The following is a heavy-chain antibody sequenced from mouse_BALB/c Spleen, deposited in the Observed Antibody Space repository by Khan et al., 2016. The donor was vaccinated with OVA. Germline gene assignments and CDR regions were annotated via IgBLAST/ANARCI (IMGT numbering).Heavy chain of an antibody. CDR1: GYSFTGYF. J-gene: IGHJ2*01. D-gene: IGHD1-1*01. CDR3: TRIYRSDFDY. V-gene: IGHV1-20*02. Sequence: VQLQQSGPELVRPGASVKISCKASGYSFTGYFMNWVMQSHGKSLEWIGRINPHIGETFYNPRFKDKATLTVDESSNTAHMELRSLASEDSAVYYCTRIYRSDFDYWGQGTTLTVSS. CDR2: INPHIGET.